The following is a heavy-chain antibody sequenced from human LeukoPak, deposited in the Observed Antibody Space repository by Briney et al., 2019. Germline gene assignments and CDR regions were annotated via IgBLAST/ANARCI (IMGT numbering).Heavy chain of an antibody. CDR3: AKYSGGYYDSSGYSFDC. V-gene: IGHV3-23*01. D-gene: IGHD3-22*01. CDR1: GFTLSSYA. J-gene: IGHJ4*02. Sequence: GGSLRLSCAASGFTLSSYAMSWVRQAPGKGLEWVSGISGNGGSTYDADSVKGRFTIFRDNSRNTIYLQMSSLRAEDTAVYYCAKYSGGYYDSSGYSFDCWGQGTLVTVSS. CDR2: ISGNGGST.